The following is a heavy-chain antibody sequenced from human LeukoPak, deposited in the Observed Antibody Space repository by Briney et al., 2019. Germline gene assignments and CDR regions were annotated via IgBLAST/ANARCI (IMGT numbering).Heavy chain of an antibody. J-gene: IGHJ4*02. Sequence: SETLSLTCAVYGGSFSGYYWSWIRQPPGKGLEWIGEINHSGSTNYNPSLKSRVTISVDTSKNQFSLKLSSVTAADTAVYYCARGKRGPSSSSQYFGYWGQGTLVTVSS. CDR1: GGSFSGYY. D-gene: IGHD2-2*01. CDR2: INHSGST. V-gene: IGHV4-34*01. CDR3: ARGKRGPSSSSQYFGY.